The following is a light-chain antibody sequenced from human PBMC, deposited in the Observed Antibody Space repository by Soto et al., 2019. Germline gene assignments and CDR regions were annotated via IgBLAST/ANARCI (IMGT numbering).Light chain of an antibody. CDR1: QSINSN. CDR3: QQYNSWLWT. J-gene: IGKJ1*01. CDR2: DAS. V-gene: IGKV3-15*01. Sequence: VMTQTPPTLSVSPGESAPLSCRASQSINSNLAWFQQKPGQAPRLHIYDASTMATGFPARFSGSGSGTEFTLIISSLQSEDSAVYYCQQYNSWLWTFGQGTKVDIK.